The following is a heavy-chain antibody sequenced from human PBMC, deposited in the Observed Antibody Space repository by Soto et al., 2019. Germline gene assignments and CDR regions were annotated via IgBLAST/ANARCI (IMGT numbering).Heavy chain of an antibody. CDR1: GGSISSGGYY. V-gene: IGHV4-31*03. D-gene: IGHD4-17*01. Sequence: PSETLSLTCTVSGGSISSGGYYWSWIRQHPGKGLEWIGYIYYSGSTYYNPSLKSRVTISVDTSKNQFSLKLSSVTAADTAVYYCARSSQDTVTTFYYWGQGTLVTVSS. J-gene: IGHJ4*02. CDR3: ARSSQDTVTTFYY. CDR2: IYYSGST.